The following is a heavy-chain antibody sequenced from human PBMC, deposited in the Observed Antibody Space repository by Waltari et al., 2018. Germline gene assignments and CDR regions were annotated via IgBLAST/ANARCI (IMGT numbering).Heavy chain of an antibody. CDR2: INPNSGGT. D-gene: IGHD3-22*01. CDR3: AREGIVVVLGADY. CDR1: GGTFSSYA. J-gene: IGHJ4*02. V-gene: IGHV1-2*06. Sequence: QVQLVQSGAEVKKPGSSVKVSCKAYGGTFSSYAISWVRQAPGQGLEWMGRINPNSGGTNYAQKFQGRVTMTRDTSISTAYMELSRLRSDDTAVYYCAREGIVVVLGADYWGQGTLVTVSS.